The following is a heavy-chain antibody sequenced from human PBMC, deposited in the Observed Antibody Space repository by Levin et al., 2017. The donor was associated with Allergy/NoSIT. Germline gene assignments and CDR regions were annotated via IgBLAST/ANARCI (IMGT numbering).Heavy chain of an antibody. Sequence: PGESLKISCGASGFTLSSHSMHWVRQAPGKGLEWLAVISHDGARKFYEDSVKGRFTISRDNSNNTLYLQMNSLRPEDTAVYSCARSRDVAGALYYGLDIWGQGTTVTVSS. CDR2: ISHDGARK. V-gene: IGHV3-30-3*01. J-gene: IGHJ6*02. CDR1: GFTLSSHS. D-gene: IGHD5-24*01. CDR3: ARSRDVAGALYYGLDI.